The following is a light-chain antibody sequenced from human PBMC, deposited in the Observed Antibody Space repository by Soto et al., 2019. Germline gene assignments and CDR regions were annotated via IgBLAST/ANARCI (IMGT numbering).Light chain of an antibody. V-gene: IGKV1-5*03. CDR1: QSISSW. CDR3: QQYNSNPLT. Sequence: DIQMTQSPSTLSASVGARVTITCRASQSISSWLAWYQQKPGKAPKLLSYKSSSLESGVPSRFSGRGSGTEFTLTISSLQPDDLATYYCQQYNSNPLTFGGGTKVEIK. CDR2: KSS. J-gene: IGKJ4*01.